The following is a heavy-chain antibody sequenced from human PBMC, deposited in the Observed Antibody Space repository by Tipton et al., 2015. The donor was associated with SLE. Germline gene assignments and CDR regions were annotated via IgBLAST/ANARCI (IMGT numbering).Heavy chain of an antibody. CDR3: ASSGSYSPFDY. V-gene: IGHV3-72*01. CDR1: GFKFDDYA. CDR2: TRNKANSYTT. J-gene: IGHJ4*02. Sequence: GSLRLSCAASGFKFDDYAMHWVRQGPGKGLEWVGRTRNKANSYTTEYAASVKGRFSISRDDSKNSLYLQMNSLKTEDTAVYYCASSGSYSPFDYWGQGTLVTVSS. D-gene: IGHD1-26*01.